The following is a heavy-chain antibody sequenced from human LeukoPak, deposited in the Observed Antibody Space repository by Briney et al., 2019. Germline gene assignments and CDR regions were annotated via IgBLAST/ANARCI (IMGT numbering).Heavy chain of an antibody. V-gene: IGHV4-59*08. CDR3: ARHTVAGPTRRGWFDP. J-gene: IGHJ5*02. Sequence: PSETLSLTCTVSGGSISSYYWSWIRQPPGKGLEWIGYIYYSGSTNYNPSLKSRVTISVDTSKNQFSLKLSSVTAADTAVYYCARHTVAGPTRRGWFDPWGQGTLVTVSS. D-gene: IGHD6-19*01. CDR1: GGSISSYY. CDR2: IYYSGST.